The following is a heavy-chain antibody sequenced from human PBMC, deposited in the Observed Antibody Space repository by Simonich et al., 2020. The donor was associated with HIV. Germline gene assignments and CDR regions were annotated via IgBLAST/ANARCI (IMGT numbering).Heavy chain of an antibody. J-gene: IGHJ4*02. CDR2: INHSEST. CDR3: ARGFYQRLYYFDY. D-gene: IGHD2-2*01. CDR1: GGSFSGYY. V-gene: IGHV4-34*01. Sequence: QVQLQQWGAGLLKPSETLSLTCAVYGGSFSGYYCSWFRQPPGMGLEWIGEINHSESTKYNPSLKSQVTISVDTSKNQFSLKLSSVTAADTAVYYCARGFYQRLYYFDYWGQGTLVTVSS.